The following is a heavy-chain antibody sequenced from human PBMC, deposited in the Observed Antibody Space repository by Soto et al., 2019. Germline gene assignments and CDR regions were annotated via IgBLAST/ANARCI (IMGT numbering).Heavy chain of an antibody. J-gene: IGHJ4*02. D-gene: IGHD2-15*01. CDR2: SISSGSYI. CDR1: GFTFSSYS. CDR3: ARAEGGWDY. Sequence: EVQLVESGGGLVKPGGSLRLSCAASGFTFSSYSMNWVRQAPGKGLEWVSSSISSGSYIFYADSVKGRFTISRDNAQNSLYLQMNSLRAEVTAVYYCARAEGGWDYWGQGTLVTVSS. V-gene: IGHV3-21*01.